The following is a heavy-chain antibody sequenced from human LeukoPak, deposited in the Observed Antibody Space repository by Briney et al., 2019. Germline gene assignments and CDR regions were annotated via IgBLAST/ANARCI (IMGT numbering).Heavy chain of an antibody. D-gene: IGHD3-22*01. CDR3: ARGTYYDSSGYYRYFDY. J-gene: IGHJ4*02. CDR1: GGSISSYY. CDR2: IYYNGYT. Sequence: PSETLSLTCAVSGGSISSYYWSWIRQPPGKGLEWIGYIYYNGYTKYNPSLKSRVTISVDTSKNQFSLNLSSVTAADTAVYYCARGTYYDSSGYYRYFDYWGQGTLVTVSS. V-gene: IGHV4-59*01.